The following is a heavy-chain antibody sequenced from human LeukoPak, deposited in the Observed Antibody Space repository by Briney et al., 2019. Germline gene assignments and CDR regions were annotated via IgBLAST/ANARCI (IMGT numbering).Heavy chain of an antibody. J-gene: IGHJ4*02. D-gene: IGHD2-2*01. Sequence: GESLKISCKGSGYSFTRYWGGWARQLPGKGLEGMGIIYPGDSDTSYSPSFEGQVTISADKSISTAYLQWSSLKASDTAMYYCANQGGYCSSTSCYADYWGQGTLVTVSS. CDR3: ANQGGYCSSTSCYADY. CDR1: GYSFTRYW. CDR2: IYPGDSDT. V-gene: IGHV5-51*01.